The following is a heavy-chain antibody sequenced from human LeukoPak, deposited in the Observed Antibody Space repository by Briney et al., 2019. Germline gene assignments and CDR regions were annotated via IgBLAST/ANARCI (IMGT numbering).Heavy chain of an antibody. CDR1: GFTLSTYW. J-gene: IGHJ4*02. Sequence: GGSLRLSCAASGFTLSTYWMSWVRQAPGKGLEWVANIKRDGSEKYSVDSVKGRFTISRDNAKNSLYLQMNSLRAEDTAVYYCARVSYDYVWGSYRPSLYYFDYWGQGTLVTVSS. V-gene: IGHV3-7*01. CDR3: ARVSYDYVWGSYRPSLYYFDY. D-gene: IGHD3-16*02. CDR2: IKRDGSEK.